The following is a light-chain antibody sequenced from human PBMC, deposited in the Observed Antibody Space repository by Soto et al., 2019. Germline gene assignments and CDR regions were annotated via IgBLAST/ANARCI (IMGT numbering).Light chain of an antibody. CDR1: SSDIGGYNY. V-gene: IGLV2-14*01. J-gene: IGLJ1*01. Sequence: QSALAQPASVSGSPGQSITISCTGTSSDIGGYNYVSWYQQHPGKAPKLMIYEVSDRPSGLSNRFSGSKSGNTASLTISGLQAEDEADYYCSSYTTSSTLVFGTGTKVTV. CDR3: SSYTTSSTLV. CDR2: EVS.